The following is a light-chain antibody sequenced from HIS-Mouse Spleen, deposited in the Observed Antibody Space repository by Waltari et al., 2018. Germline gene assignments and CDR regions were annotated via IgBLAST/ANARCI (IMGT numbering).Light chain of an antibody. V-gene: IGLV2-14*03. Sequence: HSALTQPASVSGSPGQSITISCTGTSSDVGGYNYVSWYQQHPGKAPKLMIYDVSNRPSGFSNRFSGSKSGNTASLTISGLQAEDEADYYCSSYTSSSFNVVFGGGTKLTVL. CDR2: DVS. J-gene: IGLJ2*01. CDR1: SSDVGGYNY. CDR3: SSYTSSSFNVV.